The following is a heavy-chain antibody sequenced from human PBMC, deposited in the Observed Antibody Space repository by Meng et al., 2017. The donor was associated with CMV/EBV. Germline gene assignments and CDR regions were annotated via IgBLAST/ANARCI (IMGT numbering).Heavy chain of an antibody. CDR3: ARAHSSSWYSWAYYYYGMDV. CDR1: GYTFTSYD. J-gene: IGHJ6*02. D-gene: IGHD6-13*01. V-gene: IGHV1-8*01. CDR2: MNPNSGNT. Sequence: ASVKVSCKASGYTFTSYDINWVRQATGQGLEWMGWMNPNSGNTGYAQKFQGRVTMTRNTSISTAYMELSSLRSEDTAVYYCARAHSSSWYSWAYYYYGMDVWGRGTTVTVSS.